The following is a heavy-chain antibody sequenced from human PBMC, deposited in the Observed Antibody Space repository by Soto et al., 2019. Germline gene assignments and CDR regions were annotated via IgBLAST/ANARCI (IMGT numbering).Heavy chain of an antibody. CDR1: GFTFSWSA. D-gene: IGHD3-22*01. J-gene: IGHJ3*02. Sequence: PGGSLRLSCAASGFTFSWSAMHWVRQASGKGLEWVGRMRSKANSYATAYAASVKGRYTISRNDSKNPAYLQMTSLNTEATAVYYCTRQYYYDISGYYDAFDIWGQGTMVTVSS. CDR2: MRSKANSYAT. CDR3: TRQYYYDISGYYDAFDI. V-gene: IGHV3-73*01.